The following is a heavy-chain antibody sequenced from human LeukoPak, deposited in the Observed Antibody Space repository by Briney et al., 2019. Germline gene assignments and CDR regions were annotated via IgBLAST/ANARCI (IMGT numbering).Heavy chain of an antibody. J-gene: IGHJ3*01. CDR2: VWYDGGNK. CDR3: ARDFNLPDAFDV. D-gene: IGHD1-14*01. Sequence: GGSLSLLCAASGFIFSAFGMLWLRQAPGKGLEGVAVVWYDGGNKYYADSVKGRFTISRDNSKNTLYLQMNSLRAEDTALYHCARDFNLPDAFDVWGQGTMVTVSS. CDR1: GFIFSAFG. V-gene: IGHV3-33*08.